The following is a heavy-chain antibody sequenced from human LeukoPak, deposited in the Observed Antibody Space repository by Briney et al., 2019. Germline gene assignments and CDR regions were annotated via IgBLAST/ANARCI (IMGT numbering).Heavy chain of an antibody. CDR3: ARDRSGYTEFDY. CDR1: GLTFSSYS. D-gene: IGHD5-12*01. V-gene: IGHV3-21*01. J-gene: IGHJ4*02. CDR2: ISSSSSYI. Sequence: GGSLRLSCAASGLTFSSYSMNWVRQAPGKGLEWVSSISSSSSYIYYADSVKGRFTISRDNAKNSLYLQMNSLRAEDTAVYYCARDRSGYTEFDYWGQGTLVTVSS.